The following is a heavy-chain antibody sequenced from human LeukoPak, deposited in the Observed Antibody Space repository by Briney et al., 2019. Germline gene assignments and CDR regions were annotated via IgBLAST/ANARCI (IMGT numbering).Heavy chain of an antibody. CDR1: GFTFSSYE. CDR3: ASNWNYGNWFDP. D-gene: IGHD1-7*01. Sequence: GGSLRLSCAASGFTFSSYEMNWVRQAPGKGLEWVSYISSSGSTIYYADSVKGRFTISRDNAKNSLYLQMHSLRAEDTAVYYCASNWNYGNWFDPWGQGTLVTVSS. CDR2: ISSSGSTI. V-gene: IGHV3-48*03. J-gene: IGHJ5*02.